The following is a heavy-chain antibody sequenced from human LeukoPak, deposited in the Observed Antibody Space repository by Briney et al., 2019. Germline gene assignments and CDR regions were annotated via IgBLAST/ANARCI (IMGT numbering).Heavy chain of an antibody. CDR3: ARDLQRSTAAIRRGYYYGMDV. V-gene: IGHV3-7*01. CDR1: GFTFSSYW. J-gene: IGHJ6*02. Sequence: GGSLRLSCAASGFTFSSYWMSWVRLAPGKGLEWVANIKKDGSEKYYVDSVKGRFTISRDNAKNSLYLQMNSLRAEDTAVYYCARDLQRSTAAIRRGYYYGMDVWGQGTTVTVSS. CDR2: IKKDGSEK. D-gene: IGHD2-2*01.